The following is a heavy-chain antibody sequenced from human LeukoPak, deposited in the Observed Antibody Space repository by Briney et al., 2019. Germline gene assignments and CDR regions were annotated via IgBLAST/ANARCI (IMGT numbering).Heavy chain of an antibody. Sequence: SETLSLTCTVSSHSISSGYYWGWIRQPPGKGLECIDIIHHGGSTLYNPSRKSRVTISIDTPKNQFSLKLSSVTAADTAVYYCARVTLLPTHIDGWGQGALVTVSS. V-gene: IGHV4-38-2*02. CDR2: IHHGGST. CDR1: SHSISSGYY. J-gene: IGHJ4*02. D-gene: IGHD2/OR15-2a*01. CDR3: ARVTLLPTHIDG.